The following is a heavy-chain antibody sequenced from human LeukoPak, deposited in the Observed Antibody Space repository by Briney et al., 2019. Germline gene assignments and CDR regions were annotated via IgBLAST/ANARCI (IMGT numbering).Heavy chain of an antibody. CDR2: IYTSGST. D-gene: IGHD5-18*01. CDR1: GGSISSGSYY. V-gene: IGHV4-61*02. J-gene: IGHJ5*02. CDR3: ARGYSYGYVGWFDP. Sequence: SETLSLTCTVSGGSISSGSYYWSWIRQPAGKGLEWIGRIYTSGSTNYNPSLKSRVTISVDTSKNQFSLKLSPVTAADTAVYYCARGYSYGYVGWFDPWGQGTLVTVSS.